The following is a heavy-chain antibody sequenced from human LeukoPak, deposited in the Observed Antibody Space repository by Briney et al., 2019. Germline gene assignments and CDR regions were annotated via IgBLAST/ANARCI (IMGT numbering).Heavy chain of an antibody. CDR2: IDPSDSYT. D-gene: IGHD3-10*01. Sequence: GESLRISCKGSGYSFTNYWISWGRQMPGKGLEWMGRIDPSDSYTNYSPSFQGHVTISADKSISTAYLQWSSLKASDTAMYYCARSMFASGSYYSRDYWGQGTLVTVSS. J-gene: IGHJ4*02. V-gene: IGHV5-10-1*01. CDR1: GYSFTNYW. CDR3: ARSMFASGSYYSRDY.